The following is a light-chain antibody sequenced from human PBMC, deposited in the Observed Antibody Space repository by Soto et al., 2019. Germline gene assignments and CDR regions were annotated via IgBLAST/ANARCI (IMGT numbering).Light chain of an antibody. CDR1: GHDIGAYNY. Sequence: QSALPQPTSVSGSPGQSITSSCTGNGHDIGAYNYVSWYQQHPGKAPRLLIHGVRNRPPGISSRFSASKSGLTASLTISGLQAEDEADYYCSSFTTGRFYVFGPGTKRTVL. CDR2: GVR. CDR3: SSFTTGRFYV. V-gene: IGLV2-14*01. J-gene: IGLJ1*01.